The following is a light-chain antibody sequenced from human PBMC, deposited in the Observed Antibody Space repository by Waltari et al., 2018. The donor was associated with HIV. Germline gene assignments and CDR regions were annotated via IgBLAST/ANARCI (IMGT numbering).Light chain of an antibody. V-gene: IGKV1-39*01. CDR2: AAS. CDR1: KRVGKV. CDR3: QRSDRTSS. Sequence: DIPLTQSPPSLAASVADSVTRNCRASKRVGKVVKWYQHKPGKAPSLLIYAASSLNSRVASRFIGSGSGTDVTRTIAGLQPEESASYDWQRSDRTSSFGQGTTGEVK. J-gene: IGKJ1*01.